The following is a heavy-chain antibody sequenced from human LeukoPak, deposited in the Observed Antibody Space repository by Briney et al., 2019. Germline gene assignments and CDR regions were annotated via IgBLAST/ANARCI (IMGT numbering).Heavy chain of an antibody. D-gene: IGHD3-22*01. CDR1: GGSFTDYF. V-gene: IGHV4-34*01. CDR2: INDYTGDT. CDR3: ARGRIAKIVVVHSFTYGMDV. Sequence: SETLSLTCTVFGGSFTDYFWTWIRHSPGKGLEWIGEINDYTGDTKYNPSLNSRVSISLEKPKNQLSLELRSVTAADTAVYYCARGRIAKIVVVHSFTYGMDVWGQGTTVTVSS. J-gene: IGHJ6*02.